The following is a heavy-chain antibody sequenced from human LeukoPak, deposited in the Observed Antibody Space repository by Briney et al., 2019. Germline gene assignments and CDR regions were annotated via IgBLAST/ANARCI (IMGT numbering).Heavy chain of an antibody. V-gene: IGHV3-23*01. J-gene: IGHJ4*02. CDR2: ISGSGGST. D-gene: IGHD2-8*02. CDR1: GFTFSTYG. Sequence: PGGSLRLSCAASGFTFSTYGMSWVRQAPGKGLEWVSAISGSGGSTYYADSVKGRFTISRDNSKNTLILQMNSLRVEDTAVYYCAKALYDTTGGGYWGQGTLVTVSS. CDR3: AKALYDTTGGGY.